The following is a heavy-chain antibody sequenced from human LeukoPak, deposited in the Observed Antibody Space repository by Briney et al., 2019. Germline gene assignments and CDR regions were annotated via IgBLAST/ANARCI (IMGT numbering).Heavy chain of an antibody. D-gene: IGHD5-18*01. Sequence: SETLSLTCTVSGGSISSYYWSWIRQPPGKGLEWIGYIYYSGSTNYNPSLKSRVTISVDTSKNQFSLKLSSVTAADTAVYYCARRASGYSYEQDAFDIWGQGTMVIVSS. CDR2: IYYSGST. J-gene: IGHJ3*02. CDR3: ARRASGYSYEQDAFDI. V-gene: IGHV4-59*08. CDR1: GGSISSYY.